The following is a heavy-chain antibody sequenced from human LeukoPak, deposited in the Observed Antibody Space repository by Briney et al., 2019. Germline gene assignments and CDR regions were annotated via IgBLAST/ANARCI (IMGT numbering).Heavy chain of an antibody. Sequence: GRSLRLSCAASGFTFSSYSMDWVRQAPGKGLEWVSYISSSSSTIYYADSVKGRFTISRDNAKNSLYLQMDSLRAEDTAVYYCARARAYGDYLGGFDSWGQGTLVTVSS. D-gene: IGHD4-17*01. V-gene: IGHV3-48*01. J-gene: IGHJ4*02. CDR3: ARARAYGDYLGGFDS. CDR1: GFTFSSYS. CDR2: ISSSSSTI.